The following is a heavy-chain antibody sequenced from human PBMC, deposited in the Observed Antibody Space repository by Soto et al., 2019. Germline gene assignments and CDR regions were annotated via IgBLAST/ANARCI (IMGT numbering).Heavy chain of an antibody. J-gene: IGHJ4*02. CDR3: ATLRVGVGELLDY. CDR1: GYSFTSYW. V-gene: IGHV5-10-1*01. CDR2: IYPSDSYN. D-gene: IGHD3-10*01. Sequence: EVQLVQSGAEVKKPGESVRISCKCSGYSFTSYWISWVRQMAGKGLEWMGRIYPSDSYNNYSPSFQCHVSISADKYIITAYQQWSSVKALDTAMYYYATLRVGVGELLDYWGQGTLVTVSS.